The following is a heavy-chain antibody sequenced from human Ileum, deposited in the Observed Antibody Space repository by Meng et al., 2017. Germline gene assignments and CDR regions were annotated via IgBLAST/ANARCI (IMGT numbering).Heavy chain of an antibody. J-gene: IGHJ1*01. Sequence: VQLRESGPALVKASSTLSLPCAVSGDSITNHNWWAWVRQPPGKGLEWIGQNPHRGSSAYSPSLKTRVSMSIDKSQPQFSLKLTSVTAADTAVYHCLRGSGGSVWGQGTLVTVSS. V-gene: IGHV4-4*02. CDR2: NPHRGSS. CDR1: GDSITNHNW. CDR3: LRGSGGSV. D-gene: IGHD3-10*01.